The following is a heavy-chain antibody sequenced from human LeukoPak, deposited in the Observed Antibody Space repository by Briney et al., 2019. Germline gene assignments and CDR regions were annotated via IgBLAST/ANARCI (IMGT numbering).Heavy chain of an antibody. CDR1: GFTLSSYA. D-gene: IGHD1-26*01. CDR2: ISYDGSNK. V-gene: IGHV3-30*04. J-gene: IGHJ6*02. CDR3: ARDGGDYSGSYYEDYYYYGMDV. Sequence: GGSLRLSCAASGFTLSSYAMHWVRQAPGKGLEWVAVISYDGSNKYYADSVKGRFTISRDNSKNTLYLQMNSLRAEDTAVYYCARDGGDYSGSYYEDYYYYGMDVWGQGTTVTVSS.